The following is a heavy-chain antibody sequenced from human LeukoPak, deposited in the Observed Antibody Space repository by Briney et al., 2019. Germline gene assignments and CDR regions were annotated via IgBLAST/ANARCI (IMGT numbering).Heavy chain of an antibody. Sequence: ASVKVSCKVSGYTLTELSMHWVRQAPGKGLERMGGFDPEDGETIYAQKFQGRVTMTEDTSTDTAYMELSSLRSEDTAVYYCAAVRLGYDILTGYNNWFDPWGQGTLVTVSS. CDR3: AAVRLGYDILTGYNNWFDP. D-gene: IGHD3-9*01. V-gene: IGHV1-24*01. CDR2: FDPEDGET. J-gene: IGHJ5*02. CDR1: GYTLTELS.